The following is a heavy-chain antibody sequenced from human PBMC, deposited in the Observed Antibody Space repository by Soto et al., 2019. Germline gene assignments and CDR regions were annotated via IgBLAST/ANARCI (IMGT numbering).Heavy chain of an antibody. CDR1: GGSISSGGYY. CDR3: ARGINYYDSSGYPINFDY. J-gene: IGHJ4*02. D-gene: IGHD3-22*01. CDR2: IYYSGST. V-gene: IGHV4-31*03. Sequence: QVQLQESGPGLVKPSQTLSLTCTVSGGSISSGGYYWSWIRQHPGKGLEWIGYIYYSGSTYYNPSLKSRVTISVDTSKNQFSLKLSSVTAADTAVYYCARGINYYDSSGYPINFDYWGQGTLVTVSS.